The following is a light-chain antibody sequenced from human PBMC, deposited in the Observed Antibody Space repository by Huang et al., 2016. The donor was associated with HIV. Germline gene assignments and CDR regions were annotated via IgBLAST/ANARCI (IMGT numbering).Light chain of an antibody. J-gene: IGKJ4*01. V-gene: IGKV1-9*01. CDR1: QGISSY. CDR3: QQLNGYPLT. Sequence: IQLTQSPSSLSASVGDRVTISCRASQGISSYLAWYQQKPGKAPKLLIYAASTLQSGVPSRFSGSGSGTDFTLTITSLQPEDVATYYCQQLNGYPLTFGGGTKVEIK. CDR2: AAS.